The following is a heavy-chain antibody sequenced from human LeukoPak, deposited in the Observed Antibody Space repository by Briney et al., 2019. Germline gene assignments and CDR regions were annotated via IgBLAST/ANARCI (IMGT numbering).Heavy chain of an antibody. CDR1: GGSFSGHQ. CDR3: ARDLWFGKDV. Sequence: KPSETLSLTGVVYGGSFSGHQWSWVRQPPGKGLDWIGEINHSGSTNYNPSLKSRVTISVDTSKKQFSLKLSSVTAADTAVYYCARDLWFGKDVWGKGTTVTVSS. J-gene: IGHJ6*04. V-gene: IGHV4-34*01. CDR2: INHSGST. D-gene: IGHD3-10*01.